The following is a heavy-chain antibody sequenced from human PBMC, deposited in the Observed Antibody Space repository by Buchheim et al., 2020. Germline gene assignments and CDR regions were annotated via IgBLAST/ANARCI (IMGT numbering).Heavy chain of an antibody. CDR1: GGSISSSSNY. J-gene: IGHJ5*02. CDR3: ARHCYSSSLGWFDP. V-gene: IGHV4-39*01. D-gene: IGHD6-6*01. Sequence: QLQLQESGPGLVKPSETLSLTCTVSGGSISSSSNYWGWIRQPPGKGPEWIGTIYYAGSTYYNPSLRSRVTISVDTSKNQFSLKLSSVTAADTAVYYCARHCYSSSLGWFDPWGQGTL. CDR2: IYYAGST.